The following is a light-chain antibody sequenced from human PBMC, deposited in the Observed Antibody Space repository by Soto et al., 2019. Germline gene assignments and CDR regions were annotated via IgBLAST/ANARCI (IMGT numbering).Light chain of an antibody. CDR3: QQYGTSRQT. Sequence: IVCAQSAVNLSFSPEERATLSCRASQSVTSSYLAWYQQKPGQAPRLVIYGASSRATGIPDRFTGSGSGTNFTLIISRQEPEDFAVYYCQQYGTSRQTFGQRTKVDIK. J-gene: IGKJ1*01. CDR1: QSVTSSY. V-gene: IGKV3-20*01. CDR2: GAS.